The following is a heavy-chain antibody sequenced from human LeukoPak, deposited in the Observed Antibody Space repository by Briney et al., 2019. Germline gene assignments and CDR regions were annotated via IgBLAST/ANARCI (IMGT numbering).Heavy chain of an antibody. CDR3: TTVDDYYDSSGPDY. CDR2: ISGSGGST. J-gene: IGHJ4*02. V-gene: IGHV3-23*01. D-gene: IGHD3-22*01. CDR1: GFTFSNYA. Sequence: GGSLRLSCAASGFTFSNYAMSWVRQAPGKGLKWVSAISGSGGSTYYADSVKGRFTISRDNSKNTLYLQMNSLKTEDTAVYYCTTVDDYYDSSGPDYWGQGTLVTVSS.